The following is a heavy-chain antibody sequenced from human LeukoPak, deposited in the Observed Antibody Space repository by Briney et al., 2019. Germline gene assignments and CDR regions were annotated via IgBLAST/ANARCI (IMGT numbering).Heavy chain of an antibody. CDR1: GFTFTIYA. V-gene: IGHV3-23*01. CDR3: AKSGSVPPDY. D-gene: IGHD2-2*01. Sequence: GGSLRLSCAASGFTFTIYAMSWVRQSPGKGLEWVSSISDSGDRTYYADSVKGRFTISRDNSRNTLYLQVNSLRAEDTAVYYCAKSGSVPPDYWGQGTLVAVSS. J-gene: IGHJ4*02. CDR2: ISDSGDRT.